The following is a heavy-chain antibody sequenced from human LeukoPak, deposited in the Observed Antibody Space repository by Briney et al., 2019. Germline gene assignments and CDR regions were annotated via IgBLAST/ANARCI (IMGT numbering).Heavy chain of an antibody. J-gene: IGHJ6*02. D-gene: IGHD3-22*01. CDR1: GFTFSGYS. V-gene: IGHV3-21*01. CDR2: ISSSSSYI. Sequence: GGSLRLSCAASGFTFSGYSMNWVRQAPGKGLEWVSSISSSSSYIYYADSVKGRFTISRDNAKNSLYLQMNSLRAEDTAVYYCARDTFPDSSGYYQLVYYYYGMDVWGQGTTVTVSS. CDR3: ARDTFPDSSGYYQLVYYYYGMDV.